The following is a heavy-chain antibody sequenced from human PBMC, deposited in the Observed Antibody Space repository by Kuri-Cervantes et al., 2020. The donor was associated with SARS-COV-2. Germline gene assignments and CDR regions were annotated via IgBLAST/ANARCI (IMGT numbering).Heavy chain of an antibody. CDR3: AGLDEYCTGWHNDY. V-gene: IGHV3-30-3*01. D-gene: IGHD2-8*02. CDR1: GFTFSSYA. J-gene: IGHJ4*02. Sequence: GGSLRLSCAPSGFTFSSYAMHWVRQAPGKVLECVAVISYDGSNKYYADSVKGRFTISRDNSKNTLYLQMNSLRAEDTAVYYGAGLDEYCTGWHNDYWGQGTLVTVSS. CDR2: ISYDGSNK.